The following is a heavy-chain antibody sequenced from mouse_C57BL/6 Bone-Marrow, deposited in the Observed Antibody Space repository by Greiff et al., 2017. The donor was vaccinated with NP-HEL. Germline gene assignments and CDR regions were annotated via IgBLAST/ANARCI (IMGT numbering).Heavy chain of an antibody. D-gene: IGHD2-1*01. V-gene: IGHV1-52*01. CDR2: IDPSDSET. Sequence: VKLQQPGAELVRPGSSVKLSCKASGYTFTSYWMHWVKQRPIQGLEWIGNIDPSDSETHYNQKFKDKATLTVDKSSSTAYMQLSSLTSEDSAVYYCARDGNPYYYAMDYWGQGTSVTVSS. J-gene: IGHJ4*01. CDR3: ARDGNPYYYAMDY. CDR1: GYTFTSYW.